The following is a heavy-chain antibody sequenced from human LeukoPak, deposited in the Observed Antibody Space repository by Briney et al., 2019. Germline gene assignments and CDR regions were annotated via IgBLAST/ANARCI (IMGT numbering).Heavy chain of an antibody. Sequence: SETLSLTCAVSGYSISSGYYWGWIRQPPGKGLEWIGSIYHSGSTYYNPSLKSRVTIAVDTSKNHVSLKLSSVTAADTAVYYCARRIFGVVIILSSMGAFDIWGQGTMVTVSS. D-gene: IGHD3-3*01. CDR3: ARRIFGVVIILSSMGAFDI. J-gene: IGHJ3*02. CDR2: IYHSGST. V-gene: IGHV4-38-2*01. CDR1: GYSISSGYY.